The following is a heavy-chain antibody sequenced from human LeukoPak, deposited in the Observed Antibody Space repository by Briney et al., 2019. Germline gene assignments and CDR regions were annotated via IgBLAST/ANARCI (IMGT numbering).Heavy chain of an antibody. J-gene: IGHJ6*02. Sequence: GGSLRFSCAASGFTFSSYSMNWVRRAPGKGLEWVSSISSSSNYIYYADSVKGRFTISRDNAKNSLSLQMNSLRAEDTAVYYCARERLWFGELSPRYGMDVWGQGTTVTVSS. V-gene: IGHV3-21*01. CDR3: ARERLWFGELSPRYGMDV. CDR2: ISSSSNYI. D-gene: IGHD3-10*01. CDR1: GFTFSSYS.